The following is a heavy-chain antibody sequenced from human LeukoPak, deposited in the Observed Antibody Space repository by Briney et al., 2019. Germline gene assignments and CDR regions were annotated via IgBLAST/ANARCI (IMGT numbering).Heavy chain of an antibody. D-gene: IGHD5/OR15-5a*01. V-gene: IGHV3-30*04. J-gene: IGHJ2*01. CDR3: ARARVYTWYFDL. CDR1: GFTFSSYA. CDR2: ISYDGSNK. Sequence: PGRPLRLSCAASGFTFSSYAMHWVRQAPGKGLEGVAVISYDGSNKYYADSVKGRFTISRDNSKNTLYLQMNSLRAEDTAVYYCARARVYTWYFDLWGRGTLVTVSS.